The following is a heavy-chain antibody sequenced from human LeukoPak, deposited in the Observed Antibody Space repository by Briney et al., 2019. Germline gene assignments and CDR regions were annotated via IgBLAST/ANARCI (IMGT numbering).Heavy chain of an antibody. CDR2: MSSDGYIS. CDR1: RFTFSTYA. Sequence: GGSLRLSCAASRFTFSTYAMHWVRQAPGKGLEWVAVMSSDGYISYYADSVKCGFTISRDNSKNTLYLQLNSLRAEDTAVYYCARDSTYYYGSGSSGPHYFDYWGQGTLVTVSS. J-gene: IGHJ4*02. D-gene: IGHD3-10*01. V-gene: IGHV3-30*01. CDR3: ARDSTYYYGSGSSGPHYFDY.